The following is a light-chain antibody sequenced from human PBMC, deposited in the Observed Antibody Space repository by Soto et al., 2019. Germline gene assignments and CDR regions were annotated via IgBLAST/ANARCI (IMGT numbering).Light chain of an antibody. CDR1: QTVSSH. Sequence: EVVMTQSPVTLSVSLGQRATLSCRASQTVSSHIAWYQQKPGQAPRLLISGVFVRATGIPGRFSGSGSGTEFTLTISSLQSEDFVTYYCQQGDIWPWTFGQGTKVEMK. CDR2: GVF. CDR3: QQGDIWPWT. V-gene: IGKV3D-15*01. J-gene: IGKJ1*01.